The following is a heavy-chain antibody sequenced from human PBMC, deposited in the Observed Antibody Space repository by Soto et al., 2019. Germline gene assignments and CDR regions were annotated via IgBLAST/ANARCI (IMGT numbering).Heavy chain of an antibody. J-gene: IGHJ3*02. V-gene: IGHV3-20*04. CDR3: ARSPRYYDFWSGYYKGGAFDI. Sequence: GGSLRLSCAASGFTFDDYGMSWVRQAPGKGLEWVSGINWNGGSTGYADSVKGRFTISRDNAKNSLYLQMNSLRAEDTALYYCARSPRYYDFWSGYYKGGAFDIWGQGTMVTVSS. CDR2: INWNGGST. D-gene: IGHD3-3*01. CDR1: GFTFDDYG.